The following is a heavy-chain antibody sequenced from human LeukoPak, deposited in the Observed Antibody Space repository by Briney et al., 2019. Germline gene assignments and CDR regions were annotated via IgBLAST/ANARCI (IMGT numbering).Heavy chain of an antibody. CDR2: IGTVGDT. CDR1: GFTFSNSD. Sequence: GGSLRLSCEASGFTFSNSDMHWVRHVSGKGLEWISGIGTVGDTYYPESVKGRFTISRDNAKNSLYLQMNSLRAEDTAVYYCARTASAAGDYWGQGTLVTVSS. CDR3: ARTASAAGDY. J-gene: IGHJ4*02. V-gene: IGHV3-13*01. D-gene: IGHD6-13*01.